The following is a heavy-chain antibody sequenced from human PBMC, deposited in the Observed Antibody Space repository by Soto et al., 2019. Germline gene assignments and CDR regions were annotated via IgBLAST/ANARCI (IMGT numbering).Heavy chain of an antibody. J-gene: IGHJ6*03. CDR1: GFTFSSYS. Sequence: GGSLRLSYAASGFTFSSYSMNWVRQAPGKGLEWVSSISSSSSYIYYADSVKGRFTISRDNAKNSLYLQMNSLRAEDTAAYYCASPPVGSGSYMDVWGKGTTVTVSS. D-gene: IGHD3-3*01. CDR2: ISSSSSYI. CDR3: ASPPVGSGSYMDV. V-gene: IGHV3-21*01.